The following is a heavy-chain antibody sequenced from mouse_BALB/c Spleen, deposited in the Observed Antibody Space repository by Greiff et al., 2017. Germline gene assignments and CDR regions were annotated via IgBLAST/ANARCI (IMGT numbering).Heavy chain of an antibody. CDR2: IDPANGNT. D-gene: IGHD1-1*01. V-gene: IGHV14-3*02. CDR3: APYYGSSFWFAY. Sequence: VQLKQSGAELVKPGASVKLSCTASGFNIKDTYMHWVKQRPEQGLEWIGRIDPANGNTKYDPKFQGKATITADTSSNTAYLQLSSLTSEDTAVYYCAPYYGSSFWFAYWGQGTLVTVSA. J-gene: IGHJ3*01. CDR1: GFNIKDTY.